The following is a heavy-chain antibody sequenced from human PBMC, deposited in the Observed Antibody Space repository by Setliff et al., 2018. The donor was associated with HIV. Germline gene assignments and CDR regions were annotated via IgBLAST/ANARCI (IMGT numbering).Heavy chain of an antibody. J-gene: IGHJ4*02. V-gene: IGHV1-8*03. CDR2: MNPNSGNT. D-gene: IGHD4-17*01. CDR1: GYTFTNYD. Sequence: ASVKVSCKASGYTFTNYDINWVRQASGQGLEWVGWMNPNSGNTGYAQKFQSRVTFTRNTSKGTAYMELSSLRPNDTALYFCARGAQDYEDYYCDDWGQGTLVTV. CDR3: ARGAQDYEDYYCDD.